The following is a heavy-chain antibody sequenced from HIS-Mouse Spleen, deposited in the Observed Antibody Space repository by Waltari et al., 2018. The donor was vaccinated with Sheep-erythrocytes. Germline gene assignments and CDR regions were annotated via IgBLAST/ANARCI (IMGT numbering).Heavy chain of an antibody. J-gene: IGHJ4*02. CDR2: ISSSSSYI. D-gene: IGHD1-26*01. V-gene: IGHV3-21*01. Sequence: EVQLVESGGGLVKPGGSLRLSCAASGFTFSSYSMPWCRQAPGKGLEWVSSISSSSSYIYYADSVKGRFTISRDNAKNSLYLQMNSLRAEDTAVYYCARVASGATFDYWGQGTLVTVSS. CDR3: ARVASGATFDY. CDR1: GFTFSSYS.